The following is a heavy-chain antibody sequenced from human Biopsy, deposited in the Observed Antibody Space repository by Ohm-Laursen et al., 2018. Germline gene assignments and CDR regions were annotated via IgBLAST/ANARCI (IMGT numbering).Heavy chain of an antibody. Sequence: TLSLTCTVSGDSVTKYYWSWIRQPPGKGLEWIGHIYYSVMTNYNPSLQSRVSISVDTSRNQVSLTLSSVTAADTAVYYCARDSGILNYGNFKYYHYYGMDVWGQGTKVTVFS. CDR2: IYYSVMT. CDR1: GDSVTKYY. CDR3: ARDSGILNYGNFKYYHYYGMDV. D-gene: IGHD4-11*01. V-gene: IGHV4-59*02. J-gene: IGHJ6*02.